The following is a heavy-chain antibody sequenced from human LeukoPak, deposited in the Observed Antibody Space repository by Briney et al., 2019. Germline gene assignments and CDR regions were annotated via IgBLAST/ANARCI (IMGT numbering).Heavy chain of an antibody. CDR2: INPNSGGT. D-gene: IGHD6-6*01. J-gene: IGHJ5*01. CDR1: GYTFSGFY. CDR3: ARGSSPRDWFDS. Sequence: ASVKVSCKASGYTFSGFYIHWVRQAPGQGLEWMGWINPNSGGTNYAQKFQGRVTMTRDTSISTAYMELSRLRSDDTAVYYCARGSSPRDWFDSWGQGTLVTVSS. V-gene: IGHV1-2*02.